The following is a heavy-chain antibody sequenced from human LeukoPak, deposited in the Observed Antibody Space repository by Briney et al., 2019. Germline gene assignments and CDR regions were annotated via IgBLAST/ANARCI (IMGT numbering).Heavy chain of an antibody. V-gene: IGHV3-33*01. Sequence: GGPLRLSCAASGLTFSSYGMHWVRQAPGKGLEWVAAIWYDGSNKYYADSVKGRFTISRDNSKNTLYLQMISLRAEDTAVYYCARDSVDSTTVDFWGQGTLVTVSS. CDR3: ARDSVDSTTVDF. CDR2: IWYDGSNK. CDR1: GLTFSSYG. J-gene: IGHJ4*02. D-gene: IGHD3-9*01.